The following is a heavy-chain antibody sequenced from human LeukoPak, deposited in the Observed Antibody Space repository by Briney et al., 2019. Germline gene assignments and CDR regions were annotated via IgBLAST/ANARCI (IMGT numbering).Heavy chain of an antibody. Sequence: PGGSLRLFCAASGFTFDDYGMTWVRQAPGKGLEWVSGIDWNGGSTSYADSVKGRFTISRDNAKNSLYLQMNSLRAEDTALYYCARDQEGVAVADYYHYMDVWGKGTTVTVSS. CDR3: ARDQEGVAVADYYHYMDV. D-gene: IGHD6-19*01. V-gene: IGHV3-20*04. CDR1: GFTFDDYG. CDR2: IDWNGGST. J-gene: IGHJ6*03.